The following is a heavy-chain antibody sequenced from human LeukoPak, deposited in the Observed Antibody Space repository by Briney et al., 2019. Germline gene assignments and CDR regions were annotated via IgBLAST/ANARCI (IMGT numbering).Heavy chain of an antibody. CDR2: INHSGST. CDR3: ARGPLRSGYYRPNWFDP. V-gene: IGHV4-34*01. J-gene: IGHJ5*02. D-gene: IGHD3-3*01. CDR1: GGSFSGYY. Sequence: SSETLSLTCAVYGGSFSGYYWSWIRQPPGKGLEWIGEINHSGSTNYNLSLKSRVTISVDTSKNQFSLKLSSVTAADTAVYYCARGPLRSGYYRPNWFDPWGQGTLVTVSS.